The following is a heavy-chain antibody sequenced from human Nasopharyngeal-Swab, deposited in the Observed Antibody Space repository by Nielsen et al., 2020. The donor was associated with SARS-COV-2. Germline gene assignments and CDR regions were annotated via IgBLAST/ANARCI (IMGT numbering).Heavy chain of an antibody. CDR2: ISGGDHT. D-gene: IGHD3-3*01. J-gene: IGHJ4*02. Sequence: GESLKISCAASGFTFSIYGMSWVRQAPGKGLEWVSAISGGDHTYYADSVKRRFTISRDTSKNTLFLQMKNLRTEDTAIYYCAKDGSDFSSDYWGLGTLVTVSS. CDR1: GFTFSIYG. CDR3: AKDGSDFSSDY. V-gene: IGHV3-23*01.